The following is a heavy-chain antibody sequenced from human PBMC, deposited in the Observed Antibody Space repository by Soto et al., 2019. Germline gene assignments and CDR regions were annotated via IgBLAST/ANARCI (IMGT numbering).Heavy chain of an antibody. CDR3: ARYSRSSAGYYFGMDV. CDR1: GFTFSSYW. CDR2: IDSDGSST. V-gene: IGHV3-74*01. J-gene: IGHJ6*02. Sequence: EVQLVESGGGLVQPGGSLRLSCAASGFTFSSYWMHGVRQAPGKGLVWVSRIDSDGSSTTYADSVKGRFTISRDNAKNTLYLQMNSLRAEDTAVYYCARYSRSSAGYYFGMDVWGQGTTVTVSS. D-gene: IGHD6-6*01.